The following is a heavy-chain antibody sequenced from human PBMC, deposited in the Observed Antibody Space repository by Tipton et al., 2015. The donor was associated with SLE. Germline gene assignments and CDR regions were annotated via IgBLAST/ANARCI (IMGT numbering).Heavy chain of an antibody. CDR2: IYYSGRT. J-gene: IGHJ4*02. V-gene: IGHV4-38-2*01. CDR1: GYSISSGYY. D-gene: IGHD1-26*01. CDR3: ASDSHSGSYSVDY. Sequence: TLSLTCGVSGYSISSGYYWGWIRQPPGKGLEWSGGIYYSGRTYYNPSPKSRVTISVDTSKNQFSLKLSSVTAADTAVYYGASDSHSGSYSVDYWGQGRLVTVSS.